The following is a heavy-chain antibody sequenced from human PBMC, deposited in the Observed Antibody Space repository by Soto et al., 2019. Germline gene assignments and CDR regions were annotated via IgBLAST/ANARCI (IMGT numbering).Heavy chain of an antibody. CDR2: INGGNGNT. D-gene: IGHD1-7*01. CDR1: GHSFTSYA. J-gene: IGHJ6*02. CDR3: ASSSWAGTIFYYGMDI. Sequence: QVQLVQSGAEVKQSGASVRVSCKASGHSFTSYAMHWVRQAPGQRLERMGWINGGNGNTRYSQKFQDRVTITRDTSASTVYMEVSSLRSEDTAVYFCASSSWAGTIFYYGMDIWGQGTTVTVS. V-gene: IGHV1-3*01.